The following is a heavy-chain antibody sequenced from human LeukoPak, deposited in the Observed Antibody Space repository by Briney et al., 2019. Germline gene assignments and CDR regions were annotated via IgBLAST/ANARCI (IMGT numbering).Heavy chain of an antibody. CDR2: IYSGGST. Sequence: GGSLRLSCAASGFTVSSNYMSWVRQAPGKGLEWVSVIYSGGSTYYADSVKGRFTISRDNSKNTLYLQMNSLRAEDTAVYYCAIPPYYDFWSGRSRAFDIWGQGTMVTVSS. V-gene: IGHV3-66*01. CDR3: AIPPYYDFWSGRSRAFDI. D-gene: IGHD3-3*01. CDR1: GFTVSSNY. J-gene: IGHJ3*02.